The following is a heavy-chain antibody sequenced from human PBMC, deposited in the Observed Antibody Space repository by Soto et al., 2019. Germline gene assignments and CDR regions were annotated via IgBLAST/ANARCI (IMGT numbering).Heavy chain of an antibody. V-gene: IGHV1-69*14. D-gene: IGHD4-17*01. CDR2: IIPIFGTA. Sequence: QVQLVQSGAEVKKPGSSVKVSCKASGGTFSSYAISWVRQAPGQGLEWMGGIIPIFGTANYAQKFQGRVTITAAKPTSTPSMELSSLRSEHPAVYYWGRALTTVTTDWYFDLWGRGTLVTVSS. CDR3: GRALTTVTTDWYFDL. J-gene: IGHJ2*01. CDR1: GGTFSSYA.